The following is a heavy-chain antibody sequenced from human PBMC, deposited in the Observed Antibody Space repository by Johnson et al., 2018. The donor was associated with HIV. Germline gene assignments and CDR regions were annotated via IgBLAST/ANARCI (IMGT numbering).Heavy chain of an antibody. CDR2: IKSKTDGGTT. Sequence: VQLVESGGGLVKPGGSLRLSCAASRFTFSNAWMSWVRQAPGKGLEWVGRIKSKTDGGTTDYAAPVKGRFTISRDDSKDTLYLQMSSLKTDDTAVYYCTPDDDAGFGGFDIWGQGTMVTVSS. CDR3: TPDDDAGFGGFDI. V-gene: IGHV3-15*01. D-gene: IGHD4-23*01. J-gene: IGHJ3*02. CDR1: RFTFSNAW.